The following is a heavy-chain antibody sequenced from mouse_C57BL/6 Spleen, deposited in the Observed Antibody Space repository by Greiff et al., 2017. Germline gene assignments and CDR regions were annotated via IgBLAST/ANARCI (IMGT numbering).Heavy chain of an antibody. D-gene: IGHD1-1*01. V-gene: IGHV1-18*01. CDR2: INPKNGGT. Sequence: EVQLQQSGPELVKPGASVKIPCKASGYTFTDYNMDWVKQSHGKSLEWIGDINPKNGGTIYNQKFKGKATLSVDTSSSTAYMELRSLTSEDTAVYYYARWDYGSRAWGDYWGQGTTLTVSS. J-gene: IGHJ2*01. CDR1: GYTFTDYN. CDR3: ARWDYGSRAWGDY.